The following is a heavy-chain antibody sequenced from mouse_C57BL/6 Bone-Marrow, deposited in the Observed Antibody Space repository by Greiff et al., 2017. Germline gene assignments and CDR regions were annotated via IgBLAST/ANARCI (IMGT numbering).Heavy chain of an antibody. CDR3: ARYGYDYDEGYAMDY. CDR2: IYPGSGNT. J-gene: IGHJ4*01. V-gene: IGHV1-76*01. Sequence: VHLVESGAELVRPGASVKLSCKASGYTFTDYYINWVKQRPGQGLEWIARIYPGSGNTYYNEKFKGKATLTAEKSSSTAYMQLSSLTSEDSAVSFWARYGYDYDEGYAMDYWGQGTSVTVSS. CDR1: GYTFTDYY. D-gene: IGHD2-4*01.